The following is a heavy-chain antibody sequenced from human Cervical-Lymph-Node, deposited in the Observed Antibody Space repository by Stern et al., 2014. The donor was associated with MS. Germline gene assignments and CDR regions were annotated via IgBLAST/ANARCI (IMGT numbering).Heavy chain of an antibody. CDR3: AKAMVYNVAESIDH. J-gene: IGHJ4*02. D-gene: IGHD2-8*01. V-gene: IGHV3-23*04. CDR1: GFTFSSYA. CDR2: ISGSGTRT. Sequence: EVQLVESGGGLVRPGGSLRLSCAASGFTFSSYAMTWVRQAPGKGLEWVSSISGSGTRTYYPASVEGRFTVSRDNSKNTLFLQMNTLRGEDTAIYYCAKAMVYNVAESIDHWGQGTLVTVSS.